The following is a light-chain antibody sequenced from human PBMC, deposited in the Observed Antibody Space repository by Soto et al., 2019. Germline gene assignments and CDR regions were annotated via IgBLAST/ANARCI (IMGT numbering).Light chain of an antibody. CDR1: SNDVGGYNF. CDR2: EVS. J-gene: IGLJ1*01. Sequence: QSVLTQPPSANGSPGQSATISCNGTSNDVGGYNFVSWYQQHPGKAPKLMIFEVSKRPSGVPDRFSGSKSGSTASLTVSGLQAEDEADYYCSSYAGNNSYYVFGTGTKVT. V-gene: IGLV2-8*01. CDR3: SSYAGNNSYYV.